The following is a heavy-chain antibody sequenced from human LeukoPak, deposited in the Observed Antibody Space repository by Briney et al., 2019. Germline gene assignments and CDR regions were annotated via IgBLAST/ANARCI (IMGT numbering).Heavy chain of an antibody. J-gene: IGHJ4*02. V-gene: IGHV4-39*01. CDR3: ARTTINRIQLWMYYFDY. Sequence: SETLSLTCTVSGGSISSSSYYWGWIRQPPGKGLEWIGSIYYSGSTYYNPSLRSRVTISVDTSKNQFSLKLSSVTAADTAVYYCARTTINRIQLWMYYFDYWGQGTLVTVSS. D-gene: IGHD5-18*01. CDR1: GGSISSSSYY. CDR2: IYYSGST.